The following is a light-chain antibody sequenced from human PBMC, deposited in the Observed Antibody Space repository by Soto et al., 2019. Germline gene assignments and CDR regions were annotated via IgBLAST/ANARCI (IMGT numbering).Light chain of an antibody. V-gene: IGKV1-5*01. Sequence: DIQMTQSPPTLSASVGDRVTITCRASQSIRNYLAWYQQMPGKAPKLLIYGAYNLQSGVPSRVSGSGSGTEFPLTISSLQPDDFATYFCQHHNSYSQTFGQGTKVEIK. CDR3: QHHNSYSQT. CDR1: QSIRNY. J-gene: IGKJ1*01. CDR2: GAY.